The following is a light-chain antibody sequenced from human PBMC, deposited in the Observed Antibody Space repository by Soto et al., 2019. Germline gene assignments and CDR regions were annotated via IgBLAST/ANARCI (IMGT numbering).Light chain of an antibody. V-gene: IGKV1-12*01. CDR3: PQGDSFPLT. CDR1: QSISSS. J-gene: IGKJ5*01. Sequence: DIQMTQSPSSVSASVGDRVTITCRASQSISSSLAWYQQKPGTVPKPLIYAASSLQSGVPSRFSGSGVGTEVTLSITTLQPEDFGTYDCPQGDSFPLTFGQGTRLEIK. CDR2: AAS.